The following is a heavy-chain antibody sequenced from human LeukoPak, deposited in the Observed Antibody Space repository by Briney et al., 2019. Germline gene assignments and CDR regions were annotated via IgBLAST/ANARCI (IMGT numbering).Heavy chain of an antibody. CDR1: GYTFTGYY. V-gene: IGHV1-2*02. J-gene: IGHJ4*02. CDR3: ARLSTPNLYYFDY. CDR2: INPNSGVT. D-gene: IGHD3-16*02. Sequence: GASVKVSCKASGYTFTGYYMHWVRQAPGQGLEWMGWINPNSGVTYYAQKFQGRVSMTRDTSINTAYMEVSRLRSDDSALYYCARLSTPNLYYFDYWGQGTLVTVSS.